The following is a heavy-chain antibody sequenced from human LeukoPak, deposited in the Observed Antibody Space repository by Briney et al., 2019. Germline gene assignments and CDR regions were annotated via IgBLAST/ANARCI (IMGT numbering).Heavy chain of an antibody. J-gene: IGHJ4*02. V-gene: IGHV5-51*01. CDR3: ARFRWTYYDFWSGYIN. CDR2: IYPGDSDT. Sequence: GESLKISCKGSGYSFTSYWIGWVRQMPGKGLEWMGIIYPGDSDTRYSPSFQGQVTISADKSISTAYLQWSSLKASGTAMYYCARFRWTYYDFWSGYINWGQGTLVTVSS. D-gene: IGHD3-3*01. CDR1: GYSFTSYW.